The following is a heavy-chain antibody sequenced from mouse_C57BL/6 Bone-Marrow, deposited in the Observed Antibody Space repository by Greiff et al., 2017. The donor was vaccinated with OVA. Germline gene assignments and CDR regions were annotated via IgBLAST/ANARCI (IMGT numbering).Heavy chain of an antibody. CDR2: INPNNGGT. V-gene: IGHV1-18*01. J-gene: IGHJ4*01. CDR3: AREYYGSVYAMDY. D-gene: IGHD1-1*01. Sequence: VQLQQSGPELVKPGASVKIPCKASGYTFTDYNMDWVKQSHGKSLEWIGDINPNNGGTIYNQKFKGKATLTVDKSSSTAYMELRSLTSEDTAVYYCAREYYGSVYAMDYWGQGTSVTVSS. CDR1: GYTFTDYN.